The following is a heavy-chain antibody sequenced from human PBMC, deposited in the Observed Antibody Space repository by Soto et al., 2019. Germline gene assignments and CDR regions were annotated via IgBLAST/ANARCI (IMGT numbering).Heavy chain of an antibody. CDR2: INHSGST. CDR3: ARQDIVVVPAAFRVGWFDP. Sequence: SETLSLTCAVYGGSFSGYYWSWIRQPPGKGLEWIGEINHSGSTNYNPSLKSRVTISVDTSKNQFSLKLSSVTAADTAVYYCARQDIVVVPAAFRVGWFDPWGQGTLVTVSS. J-gene: IGHJ5*02. D-gene: IGHD2-2*01. CDR1: GGSFSGYY. V-gene: IGHV4-34*01.